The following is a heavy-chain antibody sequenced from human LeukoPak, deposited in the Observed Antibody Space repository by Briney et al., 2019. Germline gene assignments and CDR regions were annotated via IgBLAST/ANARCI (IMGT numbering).Heavy chain of an antibody. CDR1: GFTFSSYA. D-gene: IGHD3-9*01. J-gene: IGHJ6*02. V-gene: IGHV3-23*01. Sequence: GGSLRLSCAASGFTFSSYAMSWVRQAPGRGLEWVSTISGGGAYTYYADSVKGRFTISRENSKNTLYLQMDSLRAEDTAGYYCAKRGTHHNILAGYYSNYGIDVWGQGTTVTVSS. CDR3: AKRGTHHNILAGYYSNYGIDV. CDR2: ISGGGAYT.